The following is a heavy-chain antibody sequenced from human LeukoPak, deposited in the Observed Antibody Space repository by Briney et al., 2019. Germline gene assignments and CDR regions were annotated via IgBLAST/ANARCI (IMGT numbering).Heavy chain of an antibody. CDR3: ARERPTVLRYFDWSNHDAFDI. D-gene: IGHD3-9*01. CDR1: GASISSYY. Sequence: SETLSLTCPVSGASISSYYWSWIRQPAGKGLEWIGRIYTSGSTNYNPSLKSRVTMSVDTSKNQFSLKLSSVTAADTAVYYCARERPTVLRYFDWSNHDAFDIWGQGTMVTVSS. CDR2: IYTSGST. J-gene: IGHJ3*02. V-gene: IGHV4-4*07.